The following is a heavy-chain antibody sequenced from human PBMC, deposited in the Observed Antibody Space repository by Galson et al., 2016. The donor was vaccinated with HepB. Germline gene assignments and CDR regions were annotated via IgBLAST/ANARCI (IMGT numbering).Heavy chain of an antibody. V-gene: IGHV3-48*02. Sequence: SLRLSCAASGFTFSSYNMNWVRQAPGKGLEWISYISSSSSSIYYADSVKGRFVISRDNAKNSLYLQMSSLRDEDTAVYYCASDVVVIKVVYGMDVWGQGTTVTVSS. J-gene: IGHJ6*02. CDR1: GFTFSSYN. CDR2: ISSSSSSI. D-gene: IGHD3-22*01. CDR3: ASDVVVIKVVYGMDV.